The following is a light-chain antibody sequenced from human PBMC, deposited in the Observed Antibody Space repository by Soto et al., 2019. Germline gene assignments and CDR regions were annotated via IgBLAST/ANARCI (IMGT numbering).Light chain of an antibody. V-gene: IGLV1-40*01. CDR1: SSNIGAGYD. CDR2: GNS. Sequence: QSVLTQPPSVSGAPGQRVTISCTGSSSNIGAGYDVHWYQQLPGTAPKLLIYGNSNRPSGVPDRFSGSKSVTSASLAITGFQAEDEADYYCQSYDSSLSGVVFGGGTKVTVL. CDR3: QSYDSSLSGVV. J-gene: IGLJ2*01.